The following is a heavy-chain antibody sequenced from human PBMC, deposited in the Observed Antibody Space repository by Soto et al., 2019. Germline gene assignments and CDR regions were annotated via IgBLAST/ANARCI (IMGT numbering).Heavy chain of an antibody. CDR3: ATDQQLDFDY. CDR2: IWYDGSNK. Sequence: QVQLVESGVGVVQPGRSLRLSCAASGFTFSSYGMHWVRQDPGKGLEWVAVIWYDGSNKYYADSVKGRFTISSDNSKNTLYVQMNSLRAEDTAVYYCATDQQLDFDYWCQGTLVTVSS. V-gene: IGHV3-33*01. CDR1: GFTFSSYG. J-gene: IGHJ4*02. D-gene: IGHD6-13*01.